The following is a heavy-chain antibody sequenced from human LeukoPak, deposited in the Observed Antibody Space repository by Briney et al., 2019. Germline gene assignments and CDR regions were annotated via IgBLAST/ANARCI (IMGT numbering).Heavy chain of an antibody. CDR2: IYSGGST. CDR1: GFTVSSNY. CDR3: AAPRGATVTTTGDV. Sequence: GGSLRLSCAASGFTVSSNYMSWVRQAPGKGLEWVSVIYSGGSTYYADSVKGRFTISRDNSKNTLYLQMNSLRAEDTAVYYCAAPRGATVTTTGDVWGKGTTVTISS. V-gene: IGHV3-66*01. J-gene: IGHJ6*04. D-gene: IGHD4-17*01.